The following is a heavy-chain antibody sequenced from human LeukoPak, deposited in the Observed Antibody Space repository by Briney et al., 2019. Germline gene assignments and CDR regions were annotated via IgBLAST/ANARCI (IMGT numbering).Heavy chain of an antibody. J-gene: IGHJ6*02. CDR2: IIPILGIA. CDR1: GGTFSSYA. Sequence: GSSVKVSCKASGGTFSSYAISWVRPAPGQGLEWMGRIIPILGIANYAQKFQGRVTITADKSTSTAYMELSSLRSEDTAVYYCARVREAYGMDVWGQGTTVTVSS. CDR3: ARVREAYGMDV. V-gene: IGHV1-69*04. D-gene: IGHD5-24*01.